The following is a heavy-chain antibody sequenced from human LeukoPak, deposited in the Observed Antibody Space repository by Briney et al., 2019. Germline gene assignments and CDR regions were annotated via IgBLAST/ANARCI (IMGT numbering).Heavy chain of an antibody. CDR3: ARAQYYSDSTGYYYLHY. D-gene: IGHD3-22*01. V-gene: IGHV3-48*01. J-gene: IGHJ4*02. CDR1: GFTFSSYH. Sequence: GGSLRLSCVGSGFTFSSYHMNWVRQTPGKGLEWVSYISSSSSTIYYADSVKGRFTISRDNAKNSLYLQTNSLRAEDTAVYYCARAQYYSDSTGYYYLHYWGQGTLVTVSS. CDR2: ISSSSSTI.